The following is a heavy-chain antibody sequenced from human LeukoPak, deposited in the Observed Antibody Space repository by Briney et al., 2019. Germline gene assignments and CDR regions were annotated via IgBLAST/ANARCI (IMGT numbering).Heavy chain of an antibody. D-gene: IGHD5-24*01. CDR2: IGASGEST. CDR3: AKDIQLST. J-gene: IGHJ3*01. Sequence: ALTLSLPPSLLTLSVAAMTGVHPAPRRGLEWVSLIGASGESTYYAVSVTGRLTISRDNSKNTLSLQMNSLRVEDTAMYFCAKDIQLSTWGLGTMVTVSS. V-gene: IGHV3-23*01. CDR1: LLTLSVAA.